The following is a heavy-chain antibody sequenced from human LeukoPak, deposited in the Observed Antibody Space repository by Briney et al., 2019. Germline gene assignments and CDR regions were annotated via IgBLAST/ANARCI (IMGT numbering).Heavy chain of an antibody. J-gene: IGHJ4*02. D-gene: IGHD6-6*01. CDR1: GFTFGTYA. Sequence: GGSLRLSCAASGFTFGTYAMTWVRQAPGPGLEWVSGINSNGDEIYYADSVRGRFTISRDNSNNALYLQMDSLRAEDTAVYYCANWIGSSSRDYWGQGTLVTVSS. CDR2: INSNGDEI. CDR3: ANWIGSSSRDY. V-gene: IGHV3-23*01.